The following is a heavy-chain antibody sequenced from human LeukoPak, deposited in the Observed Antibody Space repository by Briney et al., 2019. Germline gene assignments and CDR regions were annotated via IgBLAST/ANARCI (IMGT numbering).Heavy chain of an antibody. J-gene: IGHJ4*02. CDR2: IKQDGSDK. Sequence: GGSLRLSCAASGFSFSSSWMSWVRQAQGKGLEGVANIKQDGSDKYYVDSVKGRFTISRDNARNSLYLQMNSLRAEDTAVYYCTLVQVAGAFDYWGQGTLVTVSS. V-gene: IGHV3-7*03. D-gene: IGHD6-19*01. CDR1: GFSFSSSW. CDR3: TLVQVAGAFDY.